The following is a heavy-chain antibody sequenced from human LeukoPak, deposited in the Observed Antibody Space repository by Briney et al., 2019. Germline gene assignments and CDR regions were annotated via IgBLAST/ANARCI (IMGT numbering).Heavy chain of an antibody. J-gene: IGHJ4*02. CDR1: GGSFSGYY. D-gene: IGHD3-10*01. CDR3: ARSTRFYGSGSYSDY. Sequence: SETLSLTCAVYGGSFSGYYWSWIRQPPGKGLEWIGEINHSGSTNYNPSLKSRVTISVDTSKNQFSLKLSSVTAADTAVYYCARSTRFYGSGSYSDYWGQGTLVTVSS. CDR2: INHSGST. V-gene: IGHV4-34*01.